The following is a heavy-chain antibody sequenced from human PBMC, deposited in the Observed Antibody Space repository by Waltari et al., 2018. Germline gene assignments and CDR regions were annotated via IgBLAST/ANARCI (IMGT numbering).Heavy chain of an antibody. J-gene: IGHJ6*02. CDR3: ARVAQPHYDILTGNGMDV. CDR1: GFTFSSYS. V-gene: IGHV3-21*01. Sequence: EVQLVESGGGLVKPGGSLRLSCAASGFTFSSYSMNWVRQAPGKGLEWVSSISSSSSYIYYADSVKGRFTISRDNAKNSLYLQMNSLRAEDTAVYYCARVAQPHYDILTGNGMDVWGQGTTVTVSS. CDR2: ISSSSSYI. D-gene: IGHD3-9*01.